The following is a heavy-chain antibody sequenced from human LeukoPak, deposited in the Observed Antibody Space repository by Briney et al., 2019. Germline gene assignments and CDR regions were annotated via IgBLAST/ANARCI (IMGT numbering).Heavy chain of an antibody. Sequence: SVKVSCKASGDTFSSYAISWVRQAPGQGLEWMGGIIPIFGTANYAQKFQGRVTITADESTSTAYMELSSLRSEDTAVYYCARDPGAVAGTWFDYWGQGTLVTVSS. CDR2: IIPIFGTA. V-gene: IGHV1-69*13. D-gene: IGHD6-19*01. J-gene: IGHJ4*02. CDR1: GDTFSSYA. CDR3: ARDPGAVAGTWFDY.